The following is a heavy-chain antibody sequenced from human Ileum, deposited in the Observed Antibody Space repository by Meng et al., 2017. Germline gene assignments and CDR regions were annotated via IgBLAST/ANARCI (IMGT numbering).Heavy chain of an antibody. CDR1: GYTFIDYY. Sequence: ASVKVSCKASGYTFIDYYMHWVRQAPGQGSEWMGWLSPNSGDTNYAQKFRGRVTMTRDTSISTIYLDLSSLTSDDTAVYYCARATLTTSYSFDFWGQGTLVTVSS. D-gene: IGHD4-11*01. J-gene: IGHJ4*02. CDR2: LSPNSGDT. V-gene: IGHV1-2*02. CDR3: ARATLTTSYSFDF.